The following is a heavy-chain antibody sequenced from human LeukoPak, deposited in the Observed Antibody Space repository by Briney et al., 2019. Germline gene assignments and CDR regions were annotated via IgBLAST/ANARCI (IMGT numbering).Heavy chain of an antibody. CDR1: GGCISSYY. Sequence: PSETLSLTCTVSGGCISSYYWSWIRQPPGKGLEWIGYIYYSGSTNYNPSLKSRVTISVDTSKNQFSLKLSSVTAADTAVYYCARDLYYGSTGWFDPWGQGTLVTVSS. D-gene: IGHD3-10*01. J-gene: IGHJ5*02. V-gene: IGHV4-59*01. CDR3: ARDLYYGSTGWFDP. CDR2: IYYSGST.